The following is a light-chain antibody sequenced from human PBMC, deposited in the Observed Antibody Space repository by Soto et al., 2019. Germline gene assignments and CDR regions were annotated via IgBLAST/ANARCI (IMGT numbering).Light chain of an antibody. Sequence: DIVMTQSPATLSVSPGEGATLSCRASQSVSSSLAWYQQKPGQTPRLLIYGASTRATGIPTRFSGSGSGTEVTHPINSLQPDDFAVYFWQQYNKWPPLTFGGGTKVETK. CDR2: GAS. CDR3: QQYNKWPPLT. CDR1: QSVSSS. J-gene: IGKJ4*01. V-gene: IGKV3-15*01.